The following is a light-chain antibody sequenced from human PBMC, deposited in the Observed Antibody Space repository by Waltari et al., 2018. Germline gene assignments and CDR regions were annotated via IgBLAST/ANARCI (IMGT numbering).Light chain of an antibody. Sequence: QSALTQPASVSGSPGQSITIPCTGTSSDIGGYNYVPLYQQVPGKAPKLMIYDVSNRPPGVSSRFSGSKSGNTASLTISGLQAEDEADYFCSSYMDSSTLELFGGGTSLTVL. J-gene: IGLJ2*01. CDR1: SSDIGGYNY. CDR3: SSYMDSSTLEL. V-gene: IGLV2-14*03. CDR2: DVS.